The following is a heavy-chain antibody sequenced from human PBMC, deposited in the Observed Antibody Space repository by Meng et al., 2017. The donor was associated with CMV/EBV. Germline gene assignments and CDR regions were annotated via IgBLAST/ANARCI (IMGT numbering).Heavy chain of an antibody. J-gene: IGHJ3*02. CDR1: GFTFSSYA. Sequence: GESLKISCAASGFTFSSYAMSWVRQAPGKGLEWVSSISSSSSYIYYADSVKGRFTISRDNAKNSLYLQMNSLRAEDTAVYYCAREGYCSSTSCYPSDAFDIWGQGTMVTVSS. CDR3: AREGYCSSTSCYPSDAFDI. CDR2: ISSSSSYI. D-gene: IGHD2-2*01. V-gene: IGHV3-21*01.